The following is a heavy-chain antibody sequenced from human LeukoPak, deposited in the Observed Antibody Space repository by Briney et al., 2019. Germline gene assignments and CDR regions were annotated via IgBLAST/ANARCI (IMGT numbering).Heavy chain of an antibody. V-gene: IGHV1-18*04. CDR3: TRDHCRGDNCPSFDY. CDR2: IGAYNGDT. Sequence: ASVKVSCKPSGYTFTSFGISWARQAPGQGLEWMGWIGAYNGDTNYAQKFQGRVTMTTDTSTSTAYMDLRSLRSDDTAVYYCTRDHCRGDNCPSFDYWGQGTLVTVSS. D-gene: IGHD2-15*01. J-gene: IGHJ4*02. CDR1: GYTFTSFG.